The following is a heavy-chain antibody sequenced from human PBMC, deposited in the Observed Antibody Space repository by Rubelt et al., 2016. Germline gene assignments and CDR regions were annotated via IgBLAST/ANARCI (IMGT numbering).Heavy chain of an antibody. J-gene: IGHJ4*02. Sequence: QVQLQESGPGLVKPSETLSLTCTVSGGSFSNYYWSWIRQPPGKGLEWIGYIYYTGSTNYNPSLKSRVTITMETSRNQFPLSLISVTAADTAVYYCARSMAGLDWGQGTLVTVSS. CDR3: ARSMAGLD. CDR2: IYYTGST. CDR1: GGSFSNYY. V-gene: IGHV4-59*12. D-gene: IGHD5-24*01.